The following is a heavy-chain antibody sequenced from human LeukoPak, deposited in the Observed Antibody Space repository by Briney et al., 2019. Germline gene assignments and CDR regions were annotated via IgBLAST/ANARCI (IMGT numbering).Heavy chain of an antibody. V-gene: IGHV1-69*05. Sequence: SVKVSCKASGGTFSSYAISWVRQAPGQGLEWMGGIIPIFGTANYAQKFQGRVTITTDESTSTAYMELSSLRSEDTAVYYCARVEDKTGTSRNWFDPWGQGTLVTVSS. D-gene: IGHD1-7*01. CDR3: ARVEDKTGTSRNWFDP. CDR2: IIPIFGTA. CDR1: GGTFSSYA. J-gene: IGHJ5*02.